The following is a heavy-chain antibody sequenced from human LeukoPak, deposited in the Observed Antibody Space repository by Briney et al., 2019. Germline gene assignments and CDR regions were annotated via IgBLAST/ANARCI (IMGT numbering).Heavy chain of an antibody. CDR3: ASYSSGYYLDF. V-gene: IGHV4-39*01. CDR2: IYYSGST. Sequence: SETLSLTCTVSGGSISSSSYYWGWIRQPPGKGLEWIGSIYYSGSTYYNPSLKSRVTISVDTSKNQFSLKLSSVTAADTAVYYCASYSSGYYLDFWGQGTLVTVSS. D-gene: IGHD3-22*01. CDR1: GGSISSSSYY. J-gene: IGHJ4*02.